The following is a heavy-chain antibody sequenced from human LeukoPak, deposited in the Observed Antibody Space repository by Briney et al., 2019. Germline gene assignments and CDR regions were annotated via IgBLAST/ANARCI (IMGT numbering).Heavy chain of an antibody. Sequence: SETLSLTCTVSGGSISSGDYYWSWIRQPPGKGLEWIGYIYYSGSTYYNPSLKSRVTISVDTSKNQFSLELSSVTAADTAVYYCARDTFGGVIVNDAFDIWGQGTMVTVSS. V-gene: IGHV4-30-4*01. J-gene: IGHJ3*02. CDR2: IYYSGST. D-gene: IGHD3-16*02. CDR1: GGSISSGDYY. CDR3: ARDTFGGVIVNDAFDI.